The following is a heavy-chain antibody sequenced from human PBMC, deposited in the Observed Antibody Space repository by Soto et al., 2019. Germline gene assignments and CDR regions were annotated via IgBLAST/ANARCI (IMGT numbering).Heavy chain of an antibody. D-gene: IGHD3-3*01. CDR3: ARERGLEWLLKGNWWFDP. Sequence: PSETLSLTCTVSGGSISSYYWSWIRQPAGKGLEWIGRIYTSGSTNYNPSLKSRVTMSVDTSKNQFSLKLSSVTAADTAVYYCARERGLEWLLKGNWWFDPWGQGNLVTVSS. CDR2: IYTSGST. CDR1: GGSISSYY. J-gene: IGHJ5*02. V-gene: IGHV4-4*07.